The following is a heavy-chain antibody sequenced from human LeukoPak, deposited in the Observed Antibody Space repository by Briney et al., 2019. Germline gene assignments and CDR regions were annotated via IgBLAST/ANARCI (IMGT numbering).Heavy chain of an antibody. CDR2: ISGSGGST. V-gene: IGHV3-23*01. CDR3: ARDRHKYNYDSGGYPPY. D-gene: IGHD3-22*01. J-gene: IGHJ4*02. CDR1: GFTFSSYG. Sequence: QPGGTLRLSCAASGFTFSSYGMSWVRQAPGKGLEWVSAISGSGGSTYYADSVKGRFTISRDNSKNSLYLQMNTLRAEDTAVYYCARDRHKYNYDSGGYPPYWGQGTLVTVSS.